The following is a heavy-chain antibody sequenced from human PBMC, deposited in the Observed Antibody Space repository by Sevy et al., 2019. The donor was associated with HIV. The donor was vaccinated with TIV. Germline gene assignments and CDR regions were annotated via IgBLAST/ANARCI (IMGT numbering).Heavy chain of an antibody. CDR2: IYYSGST. J-gene: IGHJ4*02. CDR1: GGSISSYY. V-gene: IGHV4-59*01. Sequence: SETLSLTCTVSGGSISSYYWSWIRQPPGKGLEWIGYIYYSGSTNYNPSLKSRVTISVDTSKNQFSLKVSYVTAADTAVYYCARAERGLGYCSGGSCYSGEGFDYWGQGTLVTVSS. CDR3: ARAERGLGYCSGGSCYSGEGFDY. D-gene: IGHD2-15*01.